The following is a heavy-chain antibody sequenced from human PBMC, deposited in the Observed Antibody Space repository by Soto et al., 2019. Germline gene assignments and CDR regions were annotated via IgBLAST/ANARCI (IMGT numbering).Heavy chain of an antibody. J-gene: IGHJ4*02. D-gene: IGHD6-6*01. CDR2: IYYSGRT. V-gene: IGHV4-30-4*01. CDR1: GGSIDNYEYY. CDR3: ARDRSNSPDYSDF. Sequence: PSETLSLTCTVSGGSIDNYEYYWTWIRQPPGKGLEWVGYIYYSGRTNYNPSLNSRLTISLDTSKNQFSLRLTSVSAADTAMYYCARDRSNSPDYSDFWGQGTLVTVSS.